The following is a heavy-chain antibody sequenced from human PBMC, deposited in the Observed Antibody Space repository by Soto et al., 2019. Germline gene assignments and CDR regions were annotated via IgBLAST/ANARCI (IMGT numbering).Heavy chain of an antibody. CDR3: ARSQVPPHDAFDI. J-gene: IGHJ3*02. D-gene: IGHD2-2*01. CDR1: GYTFTGYY. Sequence: GASVKVSCKASGYTFTGYYMHWVREAPGQGLEWMGWINPNSGGTNYAQKFQGRVTMTRDTSISTAYMELSRLRSDDTAVYYCARSQVPPHDAFDIWGQGTMVTVSS. V-gene: IGHV1-2*02. CDR2: INPNSGGT.